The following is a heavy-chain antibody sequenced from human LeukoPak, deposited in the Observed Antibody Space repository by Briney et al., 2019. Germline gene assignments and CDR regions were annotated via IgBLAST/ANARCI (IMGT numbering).Heavy chain of an antibody. D-gene: IGHD3-10*01. CDR1: GYTLTELS. V-gene: IGHV1-24*01. J-gene: IGHJ6*03. CDR2: FSPEDGET. CDR3: ATAATMVRGVDTYYYYYMDV. Sequence: ASVKVSCKVSGYTLTELSMHWVRQAPGQGLEWVGGFSPEDGETIYAQKFQGRVTMTEDTSTDTAYMELSSLRSEDTAVYYCATAATMVRGVDTYYYYYMDVGSKGTTVTISS.